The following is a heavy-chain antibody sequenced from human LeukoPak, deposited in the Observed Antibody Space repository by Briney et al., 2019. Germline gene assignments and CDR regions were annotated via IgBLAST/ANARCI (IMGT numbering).Heavy chain of an antibody. Sequence: SETLSLTCTVSGGSISSYYWSWIRQPPGKGLEWIGYIYYSGSTNYNPSLKSRVTISVDTSKNQFSLKLSSVTAADTAVYYCARSPPIVGATDCWGQGTLVTVSS. CDR1: GGSISSYY. V-gene: IGHV4-59*01. D-gene: IGHD1-26*01. CDR2: IYYSGST. CDR3: ARSPPIVGATDC. J-gene: IGHJ4*02.